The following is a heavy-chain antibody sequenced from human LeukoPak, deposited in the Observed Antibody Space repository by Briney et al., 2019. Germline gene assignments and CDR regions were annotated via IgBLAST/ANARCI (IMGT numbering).Heavy chain of an antibody. J-gene: IGHJ4*02. Sequence: PGGSLRLSCAASGFTFSSYSMNWVRQAPGNGLEWVSSISSSSSYIYYADSVKGRFTISRDNAKNSLYLQMNSLRAEDTAVYYCARDPDTAPGYFDYWGQGTLVTVSS. V-gene: IGHV3-21*01. CDR1: GFTFSSYS. CDR3: ARDPDTAPGYFDY. CDR2: ISSSSSYI. D-gene: IGHD5-18*01.